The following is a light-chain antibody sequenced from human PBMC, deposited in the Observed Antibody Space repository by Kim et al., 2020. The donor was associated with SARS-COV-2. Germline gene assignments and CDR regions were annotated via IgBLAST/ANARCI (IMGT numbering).Light chain of an antibody. CDR1: QSISSD. CDR3: QQNYASSWT. Sequence: ASVGDRVTITCRAGQSISSDLGWYQQKPGRAPTRLIYAASTLESGVPSRFSGSGSGTDFTLTISSLQPEDFATYYCQQNYASSWTFGQGTKVDIK. J-gene: IGKJ1*01. V-gene: IGKV1-39*01. CDR2: AAS.